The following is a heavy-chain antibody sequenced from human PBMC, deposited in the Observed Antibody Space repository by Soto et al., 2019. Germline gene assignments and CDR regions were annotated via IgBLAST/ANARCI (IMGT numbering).Heavy chain of an antibody. CDR2: INAGNGNT. CDR3: ARGPAIVVVPADYGMDV. J-gene: IGHJ6*02. CDR1: GYTFTSHA. D-gene: IGHD2-2*01. V-gene: IGHV1-3*01. Sequence: ASVKVSCKASGYTFTSHAMHWVRQAPGQRLERMGWINAGNGNTKYSQKFQGRVTITRDTSASTAYMELSSLRSEDTAVYYCARGPAIVVVPADYGMDVWGQGTTVTVSS.